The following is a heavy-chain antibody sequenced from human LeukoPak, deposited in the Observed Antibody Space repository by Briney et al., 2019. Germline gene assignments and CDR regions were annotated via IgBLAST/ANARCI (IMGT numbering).Heavy chain of an antibody. CDR1: GFTFSSYE. CDR2: ISSSGSTI. CDR3: ARDPTKPYRIAVAGMRFFDAFDI. J-gene: IGHJ3*02. D-gene: IGHD6-19*01. Sequence: PGGSPRLSCAASGFTFSSYEMNWVRQAPGKGLEWVSYISSSGSTIYYADSVKGRFTISRDNAKNSLYLQMNSLRAEDTAVYYCARDPTKPYRIAVAGMRFFDAFDIWGQGTMVTVSS. V-gene: IGHV3-48*03.